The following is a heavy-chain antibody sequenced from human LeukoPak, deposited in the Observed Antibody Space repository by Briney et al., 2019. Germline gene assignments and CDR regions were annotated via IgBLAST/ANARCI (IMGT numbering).Heavy chain of an antibody. J-gene: IGHJ3*02. Sequence: PGRSLRLSCAASGFTFSSYGMHWVRQAPGKGLEWVAVIWYDGSNKYYADSVKGRFTISRDNAKNSLYLQMNSLRAEDTAVYYCARGGGERNFDIWGQGTMVTVSS. V-gene: IGHV3-33*01. D-gene: IGHD1-1*01. CDR1: GFTFSSYG. CDR3: ARGGGERNFDI. CDR2: IWYDGSNK.